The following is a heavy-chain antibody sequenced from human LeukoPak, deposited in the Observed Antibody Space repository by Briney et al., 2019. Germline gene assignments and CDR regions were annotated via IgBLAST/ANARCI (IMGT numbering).Heavy chain of an antibody. D-gene: IGHD6-13*01. V-gene: IGHV3-21*01. CDR3: ARVWSPPYTSSWPYYFDY. J-gene: IGHJ4*02. CDR2: ISSSSSYI. CDR1: GDSITSYY. Sequence: LTCTVSGDSITSYYWSWVRQPPGKGLEWVSSISSSSSYIYYVDSVKGRFTISRDNAKNSLYLQMNSLRAEDTAVYYCARVWSPPYTSSWPYYFDYWGQGTLVTVSS.